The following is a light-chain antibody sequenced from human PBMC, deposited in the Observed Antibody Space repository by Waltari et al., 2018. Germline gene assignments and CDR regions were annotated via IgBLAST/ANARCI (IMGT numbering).Light chain of an antibody. V-gene: IGKV3-15*01. CDR2: GAS. J-gene: IGKJ2*01. CDR3: QRYSNWPPEYT. Sequence: EIVVTQSPATLSVSPGERATLSCRASQSVGSNLAWYQQKPEQAPRLLTYGASTRAPGTPARFGGSESGTEFTLTISSLQSEDFAVYYCQRYSNWPPEYTFGQGTKLEIK. CDR1: QSVGSN.